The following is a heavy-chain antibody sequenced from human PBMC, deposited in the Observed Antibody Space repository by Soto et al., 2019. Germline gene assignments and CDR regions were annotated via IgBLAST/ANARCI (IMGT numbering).Heavy chain of an antibody. V-gene: IGHV3-23*01. D-gene: IGHD5-18*01. CDR1: GFTFSSSA. CDR2: ISESGDNT. CDR3: AKGGYNFGLDP. J-gene: IGHJ5*02. Sequence: GVSLRLSCAASGFTFSSSAMSWVRQAPGKGLEWVSAISESGDNTFYADSVKGRFTISRDNTKSTLYLQMSSLRAEDTALYFCAKGGYNFGLDPWGQGTLVTVSS.